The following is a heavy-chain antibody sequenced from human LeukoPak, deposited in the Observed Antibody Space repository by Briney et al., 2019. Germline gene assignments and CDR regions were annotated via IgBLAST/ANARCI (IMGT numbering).Heavy chain of an antibody. D-gene: IGHD3-10*01. CDR1: GFTFSEYS. V-gene: IGHV3-21*01. CDR2: ISTSSSHI. Sequence: PGGSPRLSCAASGFTFSEYSMNWVRQAPGKGLEWVSFISTSSSHIYYGDSVKGRFTISRDNARNSVSLQMNSLRAEDTAVYYCARQVSGYGSGSFYFDYWGQGMLVTVSS. J-gene: IGHJ4*02. CDR3: ARQVSGYGSGSFYFDY.